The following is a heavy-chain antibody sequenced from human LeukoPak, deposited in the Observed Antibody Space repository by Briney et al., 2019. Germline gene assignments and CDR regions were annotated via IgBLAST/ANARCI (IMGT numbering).Heavy chain of an antibody. Sequence: GASVKVSCKASGYTFTGYYMHWVRQAPGQGLGWMGWINPNSGGTNYAQKFQGRVTMTRDTSISTAYMELSRLRSDDTAVYYCAGVAVAGQGPFDYWGQGTLVTVSS. D-gene: IGHD6-19*01. CDR1: GYTFTGYY. CDR3: AGVAVAGQGPFDY. V-gene: IGHV1-2*02. J-gene: IGHJ4*02. CDR2: INPNSGGT.